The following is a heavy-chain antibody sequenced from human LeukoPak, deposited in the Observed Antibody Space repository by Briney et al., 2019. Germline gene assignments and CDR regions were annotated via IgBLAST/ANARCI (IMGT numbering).Heavy chain of an antibody. D-gene: IGHD3-10*01. CDR1: GGTFSSYA. V-gene: IGHV1-69*04. J-gene: IGHJ4*02. CDR3: ARAYGWRRDYFDY. CDR2: IIPIFGIA. Sequence: ASVTVSCTASGGTFSSYAISWVRQAPGQGLEWMGRIIPIFGIANYAQKFQGRVTITADKSTSTAYMELSSLRSEDTAVYYCARAYGWRRDYFDYWGLGTLVTVSS.